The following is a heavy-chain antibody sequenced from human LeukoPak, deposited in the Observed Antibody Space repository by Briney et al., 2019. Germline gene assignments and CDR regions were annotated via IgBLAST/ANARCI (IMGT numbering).Heavy chain of an antibody. D-gene: IGHD3-9*01. Sequence: SGGSLRLSCAASGFTFSSYSMNWVRQAPGKGLEWVSSISSSSSYIYYADSVKGRFTISRDNAKNSLYLQMNSLRAEDTAVYYCAREYYDILTGYLKTYYYYGMDVWGQGTMVTVSS. CDR2: ISSSSSYI. CDR1: GFTFSSYS. V-gene: IGHV3-21*01. CDR3: AREYYDILTGYLKTYYYYGMDV. J-gene: IGHJ6*02.